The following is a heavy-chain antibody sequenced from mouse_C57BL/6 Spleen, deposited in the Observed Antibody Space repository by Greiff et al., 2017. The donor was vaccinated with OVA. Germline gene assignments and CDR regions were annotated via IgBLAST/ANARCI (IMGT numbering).Heavy chain of an antibody. Sequence: VQLQQPGAELVRPGSSVKLSCKASGYTFTSYWMDWVKQRPGQGLEWIGNIYPSDSETHYNQKFKDKATLTVDKSSSTAYMQLSSLTSEDSAVYYCATGTGAMDYWGQGTSVTVSS. J-gene: IGHJ4*01. CDR2: IYPSDSET. CDR1: GYTFTSYW. D-gene: IGHD4-1*01. V-gene: IGHV1-61*01. CDR3: ATGTGAMDY.